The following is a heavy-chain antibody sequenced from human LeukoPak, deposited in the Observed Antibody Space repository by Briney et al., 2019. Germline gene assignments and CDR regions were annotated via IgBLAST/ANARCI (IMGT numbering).Heavy chain of an antibody. J-gene: IGHJ4*02. CDR1: GFSVNNNY. V-gene: IGHV3-53*01. CDR3: AGGIYYGSGSRPGYLGY. Sequence: GGSLRLSCAASGFSVNNNYVDWVRQAPGKGLEWVSSMDNFGTKYYADSVQGRFTISRGSSRNTVFLQMNSLRVEDTAVYYCAGGIYYGSGSRPGYLGYWGLGTLVTVSS. CDR2: MDNFGTK. D-gene: IGHD3-10*01.